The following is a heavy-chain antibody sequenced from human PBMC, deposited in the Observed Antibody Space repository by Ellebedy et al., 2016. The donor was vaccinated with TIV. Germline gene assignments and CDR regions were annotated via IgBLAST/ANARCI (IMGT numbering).Heavy chain of an antibody. CDR3: ARGDGGWLQIYYFDY. D-gene: IGHD5-18*01. Sequence: MPSETLSPTCTVPGASIPSYYWRWIRPPPGKGLEWIGYIYYSGSTNYNPSLKSRVTISVDTSKNQFSLKLSSVTAADTAVYYCARGDGGWLQIYYFDYWGQGTLVTVSS. CDR1: GASIPSYY. J-gene: IGHJ4*02. V-gene: IGHV4-59*01. CDR2: IYYSGST.